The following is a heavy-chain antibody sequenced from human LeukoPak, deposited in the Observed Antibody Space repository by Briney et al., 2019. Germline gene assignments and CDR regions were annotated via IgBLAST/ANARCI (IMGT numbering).Heavy chain of an antibody. Sequence: GGSLSLSCAASGFIFRNYPIHWVRQAPGKGLEWVSMISSDGGNQHYADAVKGRFVISRDNSKNVVFLHMNSLRPEDTAMYYCARDYHFYYYDNNAHTFDFWGQGTMVTVSS. V-gene: IGHV3-30*09. CDR1: GFIFRNYP. D-gene: IGHD3-22*01. CDR3: ARDYHFYYYDNNAHTFDF. J-gene: IGHJ3*01. CDR2: ISSDGGNQ.